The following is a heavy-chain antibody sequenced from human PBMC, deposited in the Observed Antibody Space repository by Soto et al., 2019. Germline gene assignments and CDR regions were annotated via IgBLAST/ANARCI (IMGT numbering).Heavy chain of an antibody. CDR3: ARVSVPTDHHDPLGP. V-gene: IGHV3-23*01. J-gene: IGHJ5*02. CDR2: ISGSGGST. Sequence: PGGSLRLSCAASGFTFSSYAMTWVRQAPGKGLEWVSVISGSGGSTYFADSVKGRFTISRDNSKNTLHLQMNSLRVVDTAVYYCARVSVPTDHHDPLGPWGQGTLVTVSS. D-gene: IGHD3-16*01. CDR1: GFTFSSYA.